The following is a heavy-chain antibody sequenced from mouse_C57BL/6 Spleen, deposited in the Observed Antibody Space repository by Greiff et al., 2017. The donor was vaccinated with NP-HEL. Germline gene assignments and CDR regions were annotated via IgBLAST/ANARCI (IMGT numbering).Heavy chain of an antibody. J-gene: IGHJ3*01. CDR3: ARVQYGSSWGFAY. V-gene: IGHV5-16*01. Sequence: EVKLVESEGGLVQPGSSMKLSCTASGFTFSDYYMAWVRQVPEKGLEWVANINYDGSSTYYLDYLKSRFIISRDNAKNILYLQMRSLKSEDTATYYCARVQYGSSWGFAYWGQGTLVTVSA. CDR1: GFTFSDYY. D-gene: IGHD1-1*01. CDR2: INYDGSST.